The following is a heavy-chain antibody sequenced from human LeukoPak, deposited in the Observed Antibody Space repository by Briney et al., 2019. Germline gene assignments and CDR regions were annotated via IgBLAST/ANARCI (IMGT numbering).Heavy chain of an antibody. CDR3: ATGRSCTTCYLPDY. D-gene: IGHD2-2*01. CDR2: IYSGGST. V-gene: IGHV3-66*01. CDR1: GFIVSSNY. Sequence: GGSLRLSCAASGFIVSSNYMSWVRQAPGKGLEWVSVIYSGGSTYYADSVKGRFTISRDNSKNTLYLQMNSLRAEDTAVYYCATGRSCTTCYLPDYWGQGTLVTVSS. J-gene: IGHJ4*02.